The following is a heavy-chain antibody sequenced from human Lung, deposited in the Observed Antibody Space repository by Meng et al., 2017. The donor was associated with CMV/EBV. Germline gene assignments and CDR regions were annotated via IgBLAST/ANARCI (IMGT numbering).Heavy chain of an antibody. D-gene: IGHD6-19*01. J-gene: IGHJ6*02. Sequence: GGSXRLXCAASGFRFSDYYMTWIRQAPGKALEWVSYISSSYAVDYADSLKGRFTISRDNAKNSMYLQMNSLRAEDTAIYYCARVLLDVRGWYYQGMDVWGQGXTVTVSS. CDR1: GFRFSDYY. V-gene: IGHV3-69-1*01. CDR2: ISSSYAV. CDR3: ARVLLDVRGWYYQGMDV.